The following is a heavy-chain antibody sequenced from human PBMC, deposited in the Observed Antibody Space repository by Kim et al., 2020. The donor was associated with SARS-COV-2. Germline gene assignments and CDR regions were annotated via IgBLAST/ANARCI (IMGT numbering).Heavy chain of an antibody. J-gene: IGHJ4*02. Sequence: DYAAPVKGRFTISRDDSKNTLYLQMNSLKTEDTAVYYCTTMGRAVMVGVYWGQGTLVTVSS. V-gene: IGHV3-15*01. CDR3: TTMGRAVMVGVY. D-gene: IGHD3-10*02.